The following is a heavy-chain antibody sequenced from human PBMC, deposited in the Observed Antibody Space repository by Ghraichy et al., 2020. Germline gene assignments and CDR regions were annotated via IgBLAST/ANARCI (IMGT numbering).Heavy chain of an antibody. J-gene: IGHJ6*02. V-gene: IGHV3-13*01. CDR3: ARAAAEIAAEEPGDYYYGMDV. CDR1: GFTFSSYD. CDR2: IGTAGDT. D-gene: IGHD6-13*01. Sequence: GGSLRLSCAASGFTFSSYDMHWVRQATGKGLEWVSAIGTAGDTYYPGSVKGRFTISRENAKNSLYLQMNSLRAGDTAVYYCARAAAEIAAEEPGDYYYGMDVWGQGTTVTVSS.